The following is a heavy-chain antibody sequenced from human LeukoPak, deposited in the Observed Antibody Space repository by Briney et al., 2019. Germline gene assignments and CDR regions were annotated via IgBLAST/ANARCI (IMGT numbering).Heavy chain of an antibody. CDR3: ARDPATTVTTQGGT. V-gene: IGHV3-21*01. Sequence: GGSLRLSCAASGFTFSSYSMNWVRQAPGKGLEWVSPISSSSSYIYYADSVKGRFTISRDNAKNSLYLQMNSLRAEDTAVYYCARDPATTVTTQGGTWGQGTLVTVSS. CDR1: GFTFSSYS. D-gene: IGHD4-17*01. J-gene: IGHJ5*02. CDR2: ISSSSSYI.